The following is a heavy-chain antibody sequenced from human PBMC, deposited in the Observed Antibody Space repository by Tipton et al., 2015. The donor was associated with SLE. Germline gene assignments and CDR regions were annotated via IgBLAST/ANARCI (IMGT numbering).Heavy chain of an antibody. D-gene: IGHD3-3*01. J-gene: IGHJ4*02. CDR1: GGSISSSSYY. V-gene: IGHV4-39*07. CDR2: IYYSGIT. CDR3: ARSRITIFGVVTLFDY. Sequence: TLSLTCTVSGGSISSSSYYWGWIRQPPGKGLEWIGTIYYSGITYYNTSLKSRVTISLDTSKNQFSLKLSSVTAADTAVYYCARSRITIFGVVTLFDYWGQGTLVTVSS.